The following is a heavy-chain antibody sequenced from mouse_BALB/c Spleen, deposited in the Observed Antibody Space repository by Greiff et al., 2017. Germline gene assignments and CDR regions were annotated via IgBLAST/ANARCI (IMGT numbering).Heavy chain of an antibody. CDR3: ARDNYGYLAWFAY. V-gene: IGHV3-6*02. D-gene: IGHD1-2*01. J-gene: IGHJ3*01. CDR2: ISYDGSN. Sequence: ESGPGLVKPSQSLSLTCSVTGYSITSGYYWNWIRQFPGNKLEWMGYISYDGSNNYNPSLKNRISITRDTSKNQFFLKLNSVTTEDTATYYCARDNYGYLAWFAYWGQGTLVTVSA. CDR1: GYSITSGYY.